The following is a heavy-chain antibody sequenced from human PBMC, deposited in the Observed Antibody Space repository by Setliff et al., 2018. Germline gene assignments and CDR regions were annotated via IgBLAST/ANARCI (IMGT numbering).Heavy chain of an antibody. D-gene: IGHD6-13*01. Sequence: SETLSLTCAVYGGSFSGYYWSWTRQPPGKGLEWIGSIYHSGSTYYNPSLKSRVTISVDTSKNQFSLKLSSVTAADTAVYYCARLDSSSRVDYWGQGTLVTVSS. CDR1: GGSFSGYY. V-gene: IGHV4-34*01. CDR2: IYHSGST. CDR3: ARLDSSSRVDY. J-gene: IGHJ4*02.